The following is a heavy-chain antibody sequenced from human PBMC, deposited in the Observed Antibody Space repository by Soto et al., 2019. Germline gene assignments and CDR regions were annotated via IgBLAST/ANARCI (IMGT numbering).Heavy chain of an antibody. D-gene: IGHD5-18*01. J-gene: IGHJ4*02. V-gene: IGHV4-4*07. CDR3: AREGVDTAMVPFFDY. CDR1: GGSISSYY. CDR2: IYTSGST. Sequence: QVQLQESGPGLVKPSETLSLTCTVSGGSISSYYWSWIRQPTGKGLEWIGRIYTSGSTNYNPSLKGRVTMSVDKSKNQFSLKLSSVPAADTAVYYCAREGVDTAMVPFFDYWGQGTLVTVSS.